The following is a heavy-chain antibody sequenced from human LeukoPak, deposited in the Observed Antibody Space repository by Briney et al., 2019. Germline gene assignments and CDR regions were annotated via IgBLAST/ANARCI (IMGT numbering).Heavy chain of an antibody. D-gene: IGHD3-22*01. Sequence: SETLSLTCTVSGVSISSYYWSWIRQPPGKGLEWIGYGYYSGSTTYNPSLTSRVTISVDTSKNQFSLKLSSVTAADTAVYYCARSLNYYHFYFDYWGQGALVTVSS. CDR3: ARSLNYYHFYFDY. CDR2: GYYSGST. CDR1: GVSISSYY. V-gene: IGHV4-59*01. J-gene: IGHJ4*02.